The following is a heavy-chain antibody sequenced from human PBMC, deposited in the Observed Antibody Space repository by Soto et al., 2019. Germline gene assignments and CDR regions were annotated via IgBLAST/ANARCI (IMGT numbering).Heavy chain of an antibody. D-gene: IGHD1-26*01. CDR3: VILALGKFDF. V-gene: IGHV1-3*01. CDR1: GYTFTSYA. J-gene: IGHJ4*02. CDR2: INAGNGHT. Sequence: ASVKVSCKASGYTFTSYATHWVRQAPGQRPEWMGWINAGNGHTKYSQKFQARVTITRDASASTAYLELSSLRSEDTALYYCVILALGKFDFWGQGTLVTVSS.